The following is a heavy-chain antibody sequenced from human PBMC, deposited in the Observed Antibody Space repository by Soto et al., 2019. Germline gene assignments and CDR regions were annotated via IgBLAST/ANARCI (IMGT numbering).Heavy chain of an antibody. CDR1: GFTFSSYA. V-gene: IGHV3-23*01. J-gene: IGHJ3*02. Sequence: GGSLRLSCAASGFTFSSYAMSWVRQAPGKGLEWVSAISGSGGSTYYADSVKGRFTISRDNSKNTLYLQMNSLRAEDTAVYYCAKTYYYDSSGYYLADAFDIWGQGXMVTV. D-gene: IGHD3-22*01. CDR3: AKTYYYDSSGYYLADAFDI. CDR2: ISGSGGST.